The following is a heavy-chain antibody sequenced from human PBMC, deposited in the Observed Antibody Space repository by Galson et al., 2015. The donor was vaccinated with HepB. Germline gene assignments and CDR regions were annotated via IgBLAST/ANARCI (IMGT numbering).Heavy chain of an antibody. CDR2: ISYDGSKK. Sequence: SLRLSCAASGFTFSSYAMHWVRQAPGKGLEWVAVISYDGSKKYYADSVKGRFTISRDNSKNTLYLQMNSLRAEDTAVYYCARDQGAAPVEVRGLHYWGQGTLVTVSS. D-gene: IGHD2-2*01. J-gene: IGHJ4*02. CDR3: ARDQGAAPVEVRGLHY. CDR1: GFTFSSYA. V-gene: IGHV3-30-3*01.